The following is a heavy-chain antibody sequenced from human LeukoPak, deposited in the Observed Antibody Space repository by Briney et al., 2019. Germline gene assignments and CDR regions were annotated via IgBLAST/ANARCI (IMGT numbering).Heavy chain of an antibody. D-gene: IGHD3/OR15-3a*01. CDR3: AKRGVVIRVILVGFHKEAYYFES. CDR2: ISDSGGST. CDR1: GIALSNYG. Sequence: GGSLTLSCAVSGIALSNYGMSWFRQAPGRGREWVAGISDSGGSTKYADSVKGRFTIARDTRKNTLYLQMNSLRAEDTAVYFCAKRGVVIRVILVGFHKEAYYFESWGQGALVTVSS. V-gene: IGHV3-23*01. J-gene: IGHJ4*02.